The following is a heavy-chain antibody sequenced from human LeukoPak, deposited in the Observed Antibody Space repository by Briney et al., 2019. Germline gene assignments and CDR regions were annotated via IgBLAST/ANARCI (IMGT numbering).Heavy chain of an antibody. J-gene: IGHJ4*01. D-gene: IGHD6-13*01. Sequence: PPETPSLTCTVSGGSINSYYWSWIRQPPGKGLEWIGYIYSSGSTKYNPSLNSRVTISVDTSKTHISLKLTSVTAADTAVYYCARRGSSNWYADFDYWGHGTTVTVSS. CDR3: ARRGSSNWYADFDY. CDR2: IYSSGST. V-gene: IGHV4-59*08. CDR1: GGSINSYY.